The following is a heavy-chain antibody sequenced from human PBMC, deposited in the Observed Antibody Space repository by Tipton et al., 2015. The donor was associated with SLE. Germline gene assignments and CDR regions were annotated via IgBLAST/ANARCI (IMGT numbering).Heavy chain of an antibody. Sequence: TLSLTCTVSGGSISSYYWSWIRQPPGKGLEWIGYIYTSGSTNYNPSLKSRVTISVDTSKNQFSLKLSSVTAADTAVYYCARGPIVVVIAAVGYFDLWGRGTLVTVSS. CDR3: ARGPIVVVIAAVGYFDL. CDR1: GGSISSYY. J-gene: IGHJ2*01. V-gene: IGHV4-59*01. D-gene: IGHD2-21*01. CDR2: IYTSGST.